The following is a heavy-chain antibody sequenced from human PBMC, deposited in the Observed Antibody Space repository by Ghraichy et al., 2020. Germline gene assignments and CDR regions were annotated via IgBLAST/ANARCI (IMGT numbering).Heavy chain of an antibody. J-gene: IGHJ3*02. Sequence: LSLTCAASGFTFSNAWMSWVRQAPGKGLEWVGRIKSKTDGGTTDYAAPVKGRFTISRDDSKNTLYLQMNSLKTEDTAVYYCTTDRGSDYIRTGDDAFDIWGQGTMVTVSS. V-gene: IGHV3-15*01. CDR1: GFTFSNAW. CDR2: IKSKTDGGTT. D-gene: IGHD7-27*01. CDR3: TTDRGSDYIRTGDDAFDI.